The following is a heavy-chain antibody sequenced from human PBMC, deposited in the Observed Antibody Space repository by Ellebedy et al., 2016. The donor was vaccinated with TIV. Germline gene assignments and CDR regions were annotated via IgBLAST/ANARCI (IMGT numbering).Heavy chain of an antibody. Sequence: GESLKISCAASGFTFSTYPMNWVRQAPGKGLEWVSIISANGGTTYYADSVKGRFTISRDNSKNTLFLQMSSLRADDTAVYFCARRSTDFAFDSWGQGTLVTVSS. V-gene: IGHV3-23*01. CDR2: ISANGGTT. CDR1: GFTFSTYP. J-gene: IGHJ4*02. CDR3: ARRSTDFAFDS. D-gene: IGHD3/OR15-3a*01.